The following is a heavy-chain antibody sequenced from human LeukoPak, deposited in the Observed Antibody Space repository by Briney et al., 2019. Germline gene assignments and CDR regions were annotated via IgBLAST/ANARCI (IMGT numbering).Heavy chain of an antibody. CDR3: ARPYYSSSWGEDSDAFDI. CDR1: GGSISSSSYY. CDR2: IYYSGST. J-gene: IGHJ3*02. D-gene: IGHD6-13*01. Sequence: SETLSLTCTVSGGSISSSSYYWGWIRQPPGKGLEWIGSIYYSGSTYYNPSPKSRVTISVDTSKNQFSLKLSSVTAADTAVYYCARPYYSSSWGEDSDAFDIWGQGTMVTVSS. V-gene: IGHV4-39*01.